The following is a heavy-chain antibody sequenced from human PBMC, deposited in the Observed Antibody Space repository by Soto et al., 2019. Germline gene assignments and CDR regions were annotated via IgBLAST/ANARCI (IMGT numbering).Heavy chain of an antibody. J-gene: IGHJ2*01. CDR1: GGSISGGVGGLYY. CDR2: IYESGST. Sequence: QLQLRESGPGLVKPSETLSLTCTVSGGSISGGVGGLYYWSWIRQPPGKGLEWIGYIYESGSTYYNPSLTMRVTISVDTSKNQFSLRLSSVTASETAVYYCAREVIPLTTDWYFDLWGRGTLVTVSS. V-gene: IGHV4-30-4*01. D-gene: IGHD4-17*01. CDR3: AREVIPLTTDWYFDL.